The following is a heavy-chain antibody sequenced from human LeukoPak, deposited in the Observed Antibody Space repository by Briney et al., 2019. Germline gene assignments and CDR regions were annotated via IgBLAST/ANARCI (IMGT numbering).Heavy chain of an antibody. CDR1: GFTFDDYG. V-gene: IGHV3-20*04. CDR3: ARDRITMFGVFDP. CDR2: INWYGGST. J-gene: IGHJ5*02. D-gene: IGHD3-3*01. Sequence: GGSLRLSCAASGFTFDDYGMSWVRQAPGKGLEWVSGINWYGGSTGYADPVRGRITISGDKSKNVRVGQMKILRAEDTALYYCARDRITMFGVFDPWGQGTLVTVSS.